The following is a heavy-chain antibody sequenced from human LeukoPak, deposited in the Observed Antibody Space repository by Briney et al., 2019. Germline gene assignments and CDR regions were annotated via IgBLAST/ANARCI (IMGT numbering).Heavy chain of an antibody. J-gene: IGHJ5*02. Sequence: GGSLRLSCAASGFTVSSEYMSWVRQAPGMGLEWVSAVSGSGGSTYYADSVKGRFTISRDNSQNTLFLQMNSLRAEDTALYYCAKDACSTTNCYGGFDPWGQGTLVTVSS. V-gene: IGHV3-23*01. D-gene: IGHD2-2*01. CDR3: AKDACSTTNCYGGFDP. CDR1: GFTVSSEY. CDR2: VSGSGGST.